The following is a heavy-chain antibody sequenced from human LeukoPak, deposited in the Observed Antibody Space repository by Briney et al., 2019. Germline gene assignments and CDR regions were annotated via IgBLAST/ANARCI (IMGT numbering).Heavy chain of an antibody. CDR1: GGSLSSYY. D-gene: IGHD6-13*01. CDR2: IYYSGST. CDR3: ASSERDSSSWYFDY. J-gene: IGHJ4*02. Sequence: SETLSLTCTVSGGSLSSYYWSWIRQPPGKGLEWIGYIYYSGSTNYNPSLKSRVTISVDTSKNQFSLKLSSVTAADTAVYYCASSERDSSSWYFDYWGQGTLVTVSS. V-gene: IGHV4-59*01.